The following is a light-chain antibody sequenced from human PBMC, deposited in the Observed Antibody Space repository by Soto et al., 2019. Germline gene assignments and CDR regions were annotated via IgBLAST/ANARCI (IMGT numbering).Light chain of an antibody. CDR3: GTWDNSLSLPYV. CDR2: ENN. CDR1: SSNIGNNY. J-gene: IGLJ1*01. Sequence: QSVLTQPPSVSAAPGQQVTISCSGSSSNIGNNYVSWYQQLPGTAPKLLIFENNKRPSGIPDRFSASKSGTSATLAITGLQTGDAADYYCGTWDNSLSLPYVFGTGTKVTVL. V-gene: IGLV1-51*02.